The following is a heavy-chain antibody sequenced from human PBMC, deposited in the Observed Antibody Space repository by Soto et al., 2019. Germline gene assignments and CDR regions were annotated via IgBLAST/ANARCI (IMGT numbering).Heavy chain of an antibody. CDR3: ARQTYSSSWYVNSYYYGMDV. J-gene: IGHJ6*02. V-gene: IGHV3-23*01. CDR1: RFTISSYA. CDR2: ISGSGGST. Sequence: GGSLRLSCAACRFTISSYAMNWVRQAPEKGLEWVSAISGSGGSTYYADSVKGRFTISRDNSKNTLYLQMNSLRAEDTAVYYCARQTYSSSWYVNSYYYGMDVWGQGTTVTVSS. D-gene: IGHD6-13*01.